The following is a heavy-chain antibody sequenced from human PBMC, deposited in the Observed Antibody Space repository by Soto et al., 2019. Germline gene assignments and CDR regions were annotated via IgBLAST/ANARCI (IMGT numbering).Heavy chain of an antibody. CDR2: IYHSGST. Sequence: LQESGSGLVKPPQALPITSADSSGSISSGGYSWRWIRQPPGKGLEWIGYIYHSGSTYYNPSLKSRVTISVDRSKNQFSLKLSSVSAAVTAVYYCASGPYDYYGMDVWGQGTKVTV. CDR3: ASGPYDYYGMDV. J-gene: IGHJ6*02. D-gene: IGHD2-8*01. CDR1: SGSISSGGYS. V-gene: IGHV4-30-2*01.